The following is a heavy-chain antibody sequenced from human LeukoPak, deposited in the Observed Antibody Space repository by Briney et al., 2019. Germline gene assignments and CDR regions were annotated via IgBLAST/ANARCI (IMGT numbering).Heavy chain of an antibody. CDR3: ARAGMIVEPSAQNDY. CDR1: GYTFIDYY. V-gene: IGHV1-2*02. Sequence: ASAKVSCKASGYTFIDYYIHWVRQAPGQGLEWMAWINPYSGGTNYPQKFQGRVTMTRDTSISTVYMELSSLRSDDTAVYYCARAGMIVEPSAQNDYWGQGTLVTVSS. D-gene: IGHD3-22*01. J-gene: IGHJ4*02. CDR2: INPYSGGT.